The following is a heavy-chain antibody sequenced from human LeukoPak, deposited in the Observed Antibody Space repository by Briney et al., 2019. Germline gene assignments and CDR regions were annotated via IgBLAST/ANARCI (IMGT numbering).Heavy chain of an antibody. D-gene: IGHD3-22*01. CDR1: GGSISSYY. Sequence: PSETLSLTCTVSGGSISSYYWSWLRRPPGKGLEWIGYIYYSGITNYNPSLKSRVTISVDTSKNQFSLRLSSVTAADTAVYYCARHNYYDSSGYYPLGYWGQGTLVTVSS. V-gene: IGHV4-59*08. CDR2: IYYSGIT. CDR3: ARHNYYDSSGYYPLGY. J-gene: IGHJ4*02.